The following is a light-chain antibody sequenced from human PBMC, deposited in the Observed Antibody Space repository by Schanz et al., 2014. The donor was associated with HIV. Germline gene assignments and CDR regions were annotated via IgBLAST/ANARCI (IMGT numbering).Light chain of an antibody. CDR3: QSYDSSLSAVA. J-gene: IGLJ2*01. CDR1: SSDVGGYNY. CDR2: EVS. Sequence: QSALTQPPSASGSPGQSVTISCTGTSSDVGGYNYVSWYQQHPGKAPKLMIYEVSERPSGVPDRFSGSKSGNTASLTVSGLQAEDEADYYCQSYDSSLSAVAFGGGTKLTVL. V-gene: IGLV2-8*01.